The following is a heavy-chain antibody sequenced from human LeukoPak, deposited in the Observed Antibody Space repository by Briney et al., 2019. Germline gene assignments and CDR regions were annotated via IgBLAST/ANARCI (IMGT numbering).Heavy chain of an antibody. Sequence: PGGSLRLSCAASGFTFSSYAMHWVRQAPGKGLEWVAVISYDGSNKYYADSVKGRLTISRDNSKNTLYLQMNSLRAEDTAVYYCARDYSSGWPRFDYWGQGTLSPSPQ. CDR3: ARDYSSGWPRFDY. J-gene: IGHJ4*02. D-gene: IGHD6-19*01. CDR1: GFTFSSYA. V-gene: IGHV3-30-3*01. CDR2: ISYDGSNK.